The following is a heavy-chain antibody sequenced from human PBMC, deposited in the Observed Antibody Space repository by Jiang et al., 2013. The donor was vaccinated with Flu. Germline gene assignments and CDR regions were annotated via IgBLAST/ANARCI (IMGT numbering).Heavy chain of an antibody. D-gene: IGHD3-22*01. CDR1: GGSISSSSYY. V-gene: IGHV4-39*01. J-gene: IGHJ4*02. CDR2: IYYSGST. Sequence: GPGLVKPSETLSLTCTVSGGSISSSSYYWGWIRQPPGKGLEWIGSIYYSGSTYYNPSLKSRVTISVDTSKNQFSLKLSSVTAADTAVYYCARPTGYYDSSGQIEAGYYFDYWGQGTLVTVSS. CDR3: ARPTGYYDSSGQIEAGYYFDY.